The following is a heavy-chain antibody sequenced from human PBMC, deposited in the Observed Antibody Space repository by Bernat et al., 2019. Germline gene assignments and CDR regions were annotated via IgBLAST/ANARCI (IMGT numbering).Heavy chain of an antibody. V-gene: IGHV4-59*01. CDR2: IYYSGST. CDR1: GGSISSYY. CDR3: ARERIAARSFDY. Sequence: QVQLQESGPGLVKPSETLSLTCTVSGGSISSYYWSWIRQPPGKGLEWIGYIYYSGSTNYNPSLKSRVTISVNTSKNKFSLKLGSVTAADTAVYYCARERIAARSFDYWGQGTLVTVSS. J-gene: IGHJ4*01. D-gene: IGHD6-6*01.